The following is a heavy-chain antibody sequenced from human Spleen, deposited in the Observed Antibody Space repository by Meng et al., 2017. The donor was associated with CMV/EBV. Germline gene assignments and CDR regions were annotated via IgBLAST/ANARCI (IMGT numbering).Heavy chain of an antibody. V-gene: IGHV6-1*01. J-gene: IGHJ6*02. CDR2: TYYKSKWYN. Sequence: SETLSLTCAISGDSVSSNSAAWIWIRQSPSRGLEWLGRTYYKSKWYNDYAVSVKGRITIYPDTSKNQFSLQLNSVTPEDTAVYYCTRLVEVHYYYGMDVWGQGTTVTVSS. D-gene: IGHD3-10*01. CDR3: TRLVEVHYYYGMDV. CDR1: GDSVSSNSAA.